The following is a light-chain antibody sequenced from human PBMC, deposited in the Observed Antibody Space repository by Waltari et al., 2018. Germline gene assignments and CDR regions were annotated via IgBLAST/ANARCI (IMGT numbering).Light chain of an antibody. CDR1: ESISNW. J-gene: IGKJ1*01. CDR2: MAS. V-gene: IGKV1-5*03. Sequence: DIQMTQSPSTLSASVGDRVTITCRASESISNWLAWYQQKPGKAPKVLIHMASSLESGVPSRFSGSGSATEFTLTISNLQPDDFATYYCQQYDSFWTFGQGTKVEIK. CDR3: QQYDSFWT.